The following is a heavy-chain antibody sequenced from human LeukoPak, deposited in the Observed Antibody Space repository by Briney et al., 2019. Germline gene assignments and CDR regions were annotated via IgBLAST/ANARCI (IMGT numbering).Heavy chain of an antibody. Sequence: QPGGSLRLSCAASGFTFSSFAMSWVRQAPGKGLEWVSAISGNGVSTYYADSVKGRFTISRDNSKNTLYLQMNSLRAEDTAVYYCAKGLDIVVVVAAFDYWGQGTLVTVSS. CDR2: ISGNGVST. CDR3: AKGLDIVVVVAAFDY. CDR1: GFTFSSFA. J-gene: IGHJ4*02. D-gene: IGHD2-15*01. V-gene: IGHV3-23*01.